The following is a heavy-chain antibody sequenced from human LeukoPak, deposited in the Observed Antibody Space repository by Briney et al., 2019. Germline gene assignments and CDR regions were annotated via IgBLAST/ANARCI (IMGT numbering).Heavy chain of an antibody. CDR2: ISSSGSNI. Sequence: GGSLRLFCAASGFTFSDYYMNWIRQAPGKGVEWVSYISSSGSNIYYADSVKGRFTISRDNAKNSLYLQMNSLRAEDTAVYYCARYYYDSSGYYYLDYWSQGTLVTVSS. J-gene: IGHJ4*02. CDR1: GFTFSDYY. CDR3: ARYYYDSSGYYYLDY. D-gene: IGHD3-22*01. V-gene: IGHV3-11*04.